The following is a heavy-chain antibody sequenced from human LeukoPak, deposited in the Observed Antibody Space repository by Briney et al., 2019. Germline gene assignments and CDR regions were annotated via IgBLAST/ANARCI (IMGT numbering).Heavy chain of an antibody. CDR2: IYYSGST. CDR1: GGSISSHY. D-gene: IGHD3-22*01. Sequence: SETLSLTCTVSGGSISSHYWSWIRQPPGKGLEWIGYIYYSGSTNYNPSLKSRVTISVDTSKNQFSLKLSSVTAADTAVYYFARESTYYYDSSGYDNDAFDIWGQGTMVTVSS. J-gene: IGHJ3*02. CDR3: ARESTYYYDSSGYDNDAFDI. V-gene: IGHV4-59*11.